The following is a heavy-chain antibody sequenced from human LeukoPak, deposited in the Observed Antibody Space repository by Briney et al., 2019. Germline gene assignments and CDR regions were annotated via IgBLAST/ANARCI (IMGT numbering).Heavy chain of an antibody. J-gene: IGHJ6*02. Sequence: ASVKVSCKASGYTFTSYGISWVRQAPGQGLEWMGWISAYNGNTNYAQKLQGRVTMTTDTSTSTAYMELRSLRSDDTAVYYCARFLTRYYYYGMDVWGQGTTVTVSS. V-gene: IGHV1-18*01. CDR3: ARFLTRYYYYGMDV. CDR2: ISAYNGNT. D-gene: IGHD2/OR15-2a*01. CDR1: GYTFTSYG.